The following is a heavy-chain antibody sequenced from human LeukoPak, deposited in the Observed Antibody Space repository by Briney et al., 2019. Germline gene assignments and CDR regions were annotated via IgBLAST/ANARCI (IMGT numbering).Heavy chain of an antibody. CDR3: ARQGRGWERNFDY. CDR1: GASISSYY. D-gene: IGHD1-26*01. V-gene: IGHV4-59*08. CDR2: IYQSGST. J-gene: IGHJ4*02. Sequence: PSETLSLTCTVSGASISSYYWSWIRQPPGKGLEWIGSIYQSGSTYYNPSLESRVTISVDTSKNQFSLKLSSVTAADTAVYFCARQGRGWERNFDYWGQGTLVTVSS.